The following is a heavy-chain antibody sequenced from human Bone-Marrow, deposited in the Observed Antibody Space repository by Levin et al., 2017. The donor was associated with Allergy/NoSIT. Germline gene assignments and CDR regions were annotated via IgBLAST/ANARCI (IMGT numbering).Heavy chain of an antibody. D-gene: IGHD1-1*01. J-gene: IGHJ4*02. CDR3: NTLLEGGPHY. CDR1: GFTFPDTW. Sequence: PGGSLRLSCTASGFTFPDTWMSWVRQAPGEGLEWIGHILSKSAGGTADYAAPMKDRFTISRDDSKNTLYLHMDSLKIEDTAVYYCNTLLEGGPHYWGQGTLVTVSS. V-gene: IGHV3-15*01. CDR2: ILSKSAGGTA.